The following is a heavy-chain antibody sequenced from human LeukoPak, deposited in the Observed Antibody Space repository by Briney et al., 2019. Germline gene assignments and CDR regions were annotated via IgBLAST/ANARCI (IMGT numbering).Heavy chain of an antibody. CDR3: ARGGSSGSRWVYYYYYMDV. J-gene: IGHJ6*03. Sequence: ASVKVSCKASGYTFTGYYMHWVRQAPGQGLEWMGWISAYNGNTNYAQKLQGRVTMTTDTSTSTAYMELRSLRSDDTAVYYCARGGSSGSRWVYYYYYMDVWGKGTTVTVSS. CDR2: ISAYNGNT. D-gene: IGHD1-26*01. CDR1: GYTFTGYY. V-gene: IGHV1-18*04.